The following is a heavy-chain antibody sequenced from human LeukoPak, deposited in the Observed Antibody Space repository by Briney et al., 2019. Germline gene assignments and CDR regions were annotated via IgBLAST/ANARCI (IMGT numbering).Heavy chain of an antibody. D-gene: IGHD2-2*02. CDR3: ASMPLYCSSTSCYMEYFQH. CDR2: IYSGGST. Sequence: PGGSLRLSCAASGFTVSSNYMSWVRQAPGKGLEWVSVIYSGGSTYYADSVKGRFTISRDNSKNALYLQMNSLRAEDTAVYYCASMPLYCSSTSCYMEYFQHWGQGTLVTVSS. J-gene: IGHJ1*01. V-gene: IGHV3-66*02. CDR1: GFTVSSNY.